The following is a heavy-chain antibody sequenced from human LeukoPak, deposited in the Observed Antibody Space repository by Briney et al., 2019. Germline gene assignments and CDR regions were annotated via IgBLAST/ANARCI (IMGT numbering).Heavy chain of an antibody. D-gene: IGHD1-14*01. V-gene: IGHV4-59*01. Sequence: SETLSLTCAVYGGSFSGYYWSWIRQPPGKGLEWIAYTYYSGNPNYNPSLKSRATISVDTSKNQFSLKLSSVTAADTAVYYCAKGGPEASAGLSWFDPWGQGTLVTVSS. CDR3: AKGGPEASAGLSWFDP. J-gene: IGHJ5*02. CDR2: TYYSGNP. CDR1: GGSFSGYY.